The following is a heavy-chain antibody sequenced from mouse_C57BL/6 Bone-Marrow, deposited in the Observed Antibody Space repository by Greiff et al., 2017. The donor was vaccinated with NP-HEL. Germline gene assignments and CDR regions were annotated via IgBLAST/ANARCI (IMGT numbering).Heavy chain of an antibody. CDR2: IYPGGGYT. CDR1: GYTFTNYW. CDR3: VRWLLRDYAMDY. J-gene: IGHJ4*01. Sequence: VKLQESGAELVRPGTSVKMSCKASGYTFTNYWIGWAKQRPGHGLEWIGDIYPGGGYTNYNEKFKGKATLTAYKSSSTAYMQFSSLTSEDSAIYYCVRWLLRDYAMDYWGQGTSVTVSS. V-gene: IGHV1-63*01. D-gene: IGHD2-3*01.